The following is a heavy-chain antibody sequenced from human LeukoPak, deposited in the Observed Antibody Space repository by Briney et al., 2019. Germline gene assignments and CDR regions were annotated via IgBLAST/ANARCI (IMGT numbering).Heavy chain of an antibody. CDR2: INPSGST. CDR3: ASQGHHGKIVGTTLSYFYMDV. V-gene: IGHV4-34*01. D-gene: IGHD1-26*01. Sequence: PSETLSLTCAVYGGSFSGYYWSWIRQPPGKGLEWIGEINPSGSTNYNPSLKSRVTISVDTSKNQFSLKLSSVTAADTAFYYCASQGHHGKIVGTTLSYFYMDVWGKGTTVTVSS. J-gene: IGHJ6*03. CDR1: GGSFSGYY.